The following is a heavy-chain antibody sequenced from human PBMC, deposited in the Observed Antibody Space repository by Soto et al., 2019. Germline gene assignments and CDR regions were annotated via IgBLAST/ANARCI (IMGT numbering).Heavy chain of an antibody. Sequence: GGSLRLSCAASGFTFSSYAMHWVRQAPGKGLEWVAVISYDGSNKYYADSVKGRFTISRDNSKNTLYLQMNSLRAEDTAVYYCASSTVTTRHGGAFDIWGQGTMVTVSS. CDR1: GFTFSSYA. J-gene: IGHJ3*02. CDR3: ASSTVTTRHGGAFDI. D-gene: IGHD4-17*01. V-gene: IGHV3-30-3*01. CDR2: ISYDGSNK.